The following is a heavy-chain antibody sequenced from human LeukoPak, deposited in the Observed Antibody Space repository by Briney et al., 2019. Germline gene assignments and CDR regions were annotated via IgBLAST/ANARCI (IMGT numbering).Heavy chain of an antibody. D-gene: IGHD3-3*01. J-gene: IGHJ4*02. CDR1: GDSMSSYY. CDR3: ARRSRGITIFGVAQYFDS. CDR2: IYYSGTT. Sequence: SETLSLTCTVSGDSMSSYYWSWIRQPPGKGLEWIGYIYYSGTTNYNPSLKSRVTISVDTSKNQFSLKLSSVTAADTAVYYCARRSRGITIFGVAQYFDSWGQGTLVTVSS. V-gene: IGHV4-59*08.